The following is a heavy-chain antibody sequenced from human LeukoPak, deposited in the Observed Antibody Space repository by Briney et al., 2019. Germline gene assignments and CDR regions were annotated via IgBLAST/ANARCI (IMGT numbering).Heavy chain of an antibody. CDR3: ARGSVVRVTIPYFDY. D-gene: IGHD3-10*01. CDR2: INPNSGGT. J-gene: IGHJ4*02. V-gene: IGHV1-2*02. Sequence: ASVKVSCKASGYTFTGYYMHWVRQAPGQGLEWMGWINPNSGGTNYAQKFQGRVTMTRDTSISTAYMELSRLRSDNTAVYYCARGSVVRVTIPYFDYWGQGTLVTVSS. CDR1: GYTFTGYY.